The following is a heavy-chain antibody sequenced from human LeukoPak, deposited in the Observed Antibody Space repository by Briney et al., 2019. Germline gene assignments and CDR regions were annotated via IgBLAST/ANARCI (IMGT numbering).Heavy chain of an antibody. CDR2: ISTYNGHT. D-gene: IGHD3-16*01. Sequence: ASVTVSCKASGYTFTSYGISWLRQAPGQGLEWMGWISTYNGHTNYAQKLQGRVTMTTDTSTRTAYMELSSLRSEDTAVYYCARDNDSRDPPHFDYWGQGTLVTVSS. CDR1: GYTFTSYG. CDR3: ARDNDSRDPPHFDY. V-gene: IGHV1-18*01. J-gene: IGHJ4*02.